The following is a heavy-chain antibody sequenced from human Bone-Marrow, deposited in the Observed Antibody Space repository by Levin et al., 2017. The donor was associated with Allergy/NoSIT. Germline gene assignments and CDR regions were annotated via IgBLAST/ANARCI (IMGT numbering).Heavy chain of an antibody. CDR1: GFTFSSSE. Sequence: LSLPCAASGFTFSSSEMNWVRPAPGKGLEWVSYISSSGTTIYYADSVKGRFTISRDNAKNSLYLQMNSLRAEDTAVYYCAREPRWRRSFYYYYYGMDVWGQGTTVTVSS. CDR3: AREPRWRRSFYYYYYGMDV. J-gene: IGHJ6*02. CDR2: ISSSGTTI. V-gene: IGHV3-48*03. D-gene: IGHD4-23*01.